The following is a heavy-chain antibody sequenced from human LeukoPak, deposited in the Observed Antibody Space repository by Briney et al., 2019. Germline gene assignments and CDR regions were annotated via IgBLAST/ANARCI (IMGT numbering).Heavy chain of an antibody. J-gene: IGHJ5*02. CDR1: GGSISSYY. Sequence: SETLSLTCTVSGGSISSYYWSWIRQPAGKGLEWIGRIYTSGSTNYNPSLKSRLTMSVDTSKNQFSLRLSSVNAADTAVYFCAREGTSGGLNWLDPWGQGTLVTVSS. D-gene: IGHD3-10*01. V-gene: IGHV4-4*07. CDR3: AREGTSGGLNWLDP. CDR2: IYTSGST.